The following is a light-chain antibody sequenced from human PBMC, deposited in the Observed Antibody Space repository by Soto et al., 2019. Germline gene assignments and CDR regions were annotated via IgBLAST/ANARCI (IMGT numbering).Light chain of an antibody. V-gene: IGKV3-20*01. CDR3: QQHGTSPYT. J-gene: IGKJ2*01. CDR2: GAS. Sequence: PGESATLSFWASQSLRSSYLAWYQRKPGQAPRLLMFGASRRATGIPDRFNGSGSGTDFILTISRLEPEDVAVYYCQQHGTSPYTVGPGTRLEIK. CDR1: QSLRSSY.